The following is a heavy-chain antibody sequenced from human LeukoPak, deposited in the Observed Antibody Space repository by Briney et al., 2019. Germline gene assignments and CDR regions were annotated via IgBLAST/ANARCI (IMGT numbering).Heavy chain of an antibody. CDR3: ARGNYGSGSYYVVDFDY. CDR2: IYHTGNT. V-gene: IGHV4-59*01. CDR1: NDSIRNYY. J-gene: IGHJ4*02. D-gene: IGHD3-10*01. Sequence: PSETLSLTCSVSNDSIRNYYWSWVRQPPGKALEWIGGIYHTGNTNYNPSLKSRLTMSIDTSKTQYSLNLNSVTAADTAVYYCARGNYGSGSYYVVDFDYWGPGTLVTVSS.